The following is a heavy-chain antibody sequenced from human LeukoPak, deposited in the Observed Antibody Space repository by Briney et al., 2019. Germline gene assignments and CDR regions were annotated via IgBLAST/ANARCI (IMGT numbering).Heavy chain of an antibody. D-gene: IGHD2-2*01. CDR3: ARSYCSSTSCYGGYYYYGMDV. V-gene: IGHV4-34*01. CDR2: INHSGST. Sequence: SETLSLTCAVYGVSFSGYYWSWIRQPPGKGLEWIGEINHSGSTNYNPSLKSRVTISVDTSKNQFSLKLSSVTAADTAVYYCARSYCSSTSCYGGYYYYGMDVWGQGTTVTVSS. J-gene: IGHJ6*02. CDR1: GVSFSGYY.